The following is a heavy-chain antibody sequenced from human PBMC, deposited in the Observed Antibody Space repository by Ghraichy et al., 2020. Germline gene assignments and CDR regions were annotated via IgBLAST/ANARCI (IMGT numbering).Heavy chain of an antibody. Sequence: GGSLRLSCAASGFTFHNYAMTWVRRAPGRGLEWVSSISGSSETTYYEDSVKGRFTISRDNSKNTLYLQMDRLGAEDTAVYSCAKDWGIGRLYFDYWGQGALVTVSS. D-gene: IGHD1-26*01. CDR3: AKDWGIGRLYFDY. CDR1: GFTFHNYA. V-gene: IGHV3-23*01. CDR2: ISGSSETT. J-gene: IGHJ4*02.